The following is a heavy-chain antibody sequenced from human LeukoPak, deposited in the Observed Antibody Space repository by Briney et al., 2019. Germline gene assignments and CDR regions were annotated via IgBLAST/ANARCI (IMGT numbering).Heavy chain of an antibody. V-gene: IGHV4-61*02. CDR2: IYTSGST. CDR1: GGSISSGGYY. CDR3: ARDICSSTSCPFDY. Sequence: SETLSLTCTVSGGSISSGGYYWSWIRQPAGKGLEWIGCIYTSGSTNYNPSLKSRVTMSVDTSKNQFSLKLSSVTAADTAVYYCARDICSSTSCPFDYWGQGTLVTVSS. D-gene: IGHD2-2*01. J-gene: IGHJ4*02.